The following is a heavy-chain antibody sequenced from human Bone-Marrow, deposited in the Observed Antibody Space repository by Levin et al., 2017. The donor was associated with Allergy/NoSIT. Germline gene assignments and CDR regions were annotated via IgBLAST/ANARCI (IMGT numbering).Heavy chain of an antibody. V-gene: IGHV4-34*01. J-gene: IGHJ6*02. Sequence: LSLTCAVYGGSFSGYYWSWIRQPPGPFLSCLFSLPPLFLPPSPPSLPSRVTISVDTSKNQFSLKLSSVTAADTAVYYCARVRLYYYGMDGWGQGTTVTVSS. CDR1: GGSFSGYY. CDR2: LPPLFLP. CDR3: ARVRLYYYGMDG.